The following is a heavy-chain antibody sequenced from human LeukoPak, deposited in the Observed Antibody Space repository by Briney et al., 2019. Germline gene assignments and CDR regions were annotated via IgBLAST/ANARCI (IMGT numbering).Heavy chain of an antibody. CDR3: ARVIGLERRFDY. CDR1: GGSISSGGYY. D-gene: IGHD1-1*01. CDR2: IYYSGST. J-gene: IGHJ4*02. V-gene: IGHV4-31*03. Sequence: SQILSLTCTVSGGSISSGGYYWSWIRQHPGKGLEWIGYIYYSGSTYYNPSLKGRVTISVDTSKNQFSLKPSSVTAADTAVYYCARVIGLERRFDYWGQGTLVTVSS.